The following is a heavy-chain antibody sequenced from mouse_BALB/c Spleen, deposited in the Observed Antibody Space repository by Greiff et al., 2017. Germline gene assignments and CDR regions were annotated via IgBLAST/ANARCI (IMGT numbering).Heavy chain of an antibody. J-gene: IGHJ1*01. CDR1: GFTFSSYA. D-gene: IGHD1-2*01. CDR3: ARGSLLRDFDV. Sequence: EVQGVESGGGLVKPGGSLKLSCAASGFTFSSYAMSWVRQSPEKRLEWVAEISSGGSYTYYPGTVTGRFTISRDNAKNTLYLEMSSLRSEDTAMYYCARGSLLRDFDVWGAGTTVTVSS. V-gene: IGHV5-9-4*01. CDR2: ISSGGSYT.